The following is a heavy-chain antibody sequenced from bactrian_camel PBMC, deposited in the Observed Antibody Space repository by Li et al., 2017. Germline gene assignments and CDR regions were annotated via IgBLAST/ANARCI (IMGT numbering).Heavy chain of an antibody. CDR1: GDMYIRYC. CDR2: IDCDGSS. D-gene: IGHD3*01. CDR3: AARPVGICSRLSISAPMYTE. J-gene: IGHJ4*01. V-gene: IGHV3S53*01. Sequence: VQLVESGGGSVQPGGSLRFSCEASGDMYIRYCMGWFRQAPGKQREGVAVIDCDGSSMYGDSVEGRFTISRDNGMKTLYLEMSDLKSNDTGVYYCAARPVGICSRLSISAPMYTEWGQGTQVTVS.